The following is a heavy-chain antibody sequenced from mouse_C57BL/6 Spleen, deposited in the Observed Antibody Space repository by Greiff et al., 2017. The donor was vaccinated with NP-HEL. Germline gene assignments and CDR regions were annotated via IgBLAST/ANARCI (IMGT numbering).Heavy chain of an antibody. CDR2: ISSGGDYI. V-gene: IGHV5-9-1*02. D-gene: IGHD1-1*01. CDR1: GFTFSSYA. CDR3: TRGGTTVVDWYFDV. J-gene: IGHJ1*03. Sequence: EVKLMESGEGLVKPGGSLKLSCAASGFTFSSYAMSWVRQTPEKRLEWVAYISSGGDYIYYADTVKGRFTISRDNARNTLYLQMSSLKSEDTAMYYGTRGGTTVVDWYFDVWGTGTTVTVSS.